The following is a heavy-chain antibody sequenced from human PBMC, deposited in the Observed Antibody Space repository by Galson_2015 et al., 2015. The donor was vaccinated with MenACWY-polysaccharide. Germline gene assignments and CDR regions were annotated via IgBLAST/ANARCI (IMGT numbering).Heavy chain of an antibody. D-gene: IGHD2/OR15-2a*01. Sequence: SLRLSCAGSGVTLSNYGMSWVRQAPGKGLEWVSVISDRGDSTHYADSAKGRFTVSRDNSRNTLYLQMNSLRGDDTAVYFCARGSNIWKYLDYWGQGALVTVSS. CDR3: ARGSNIWKYLDY. CDR2: ISDRGDST. V-gene: IGHV3-23*01. J-gene: IGHJ4*02. CDR1: GVTLSNYG.